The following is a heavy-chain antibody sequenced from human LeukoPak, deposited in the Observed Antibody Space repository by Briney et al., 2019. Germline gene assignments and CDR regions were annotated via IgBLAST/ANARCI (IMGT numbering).Heavy chain of an antibody. CDR1: GFTFSSYG. D-gene: IGHD6-19*01. V-gene: IGHV3-30*02. J-gene: IGHJ6*02. CDR2: IRYDGSNK. Sequence: GGSLRLSCAASGFTFSSYGMHWVRQAPGKGLEWVAFIRYDGSNKYYADSVKGRFTISRDNSKNTLYLQMNSLRAEDTAVYYCAKDLMDSSGWYEDYYYYYGMDVWGQGTTVTVSS. CDR3: AKDLMDSSGWYEDYYYYYGMDV.